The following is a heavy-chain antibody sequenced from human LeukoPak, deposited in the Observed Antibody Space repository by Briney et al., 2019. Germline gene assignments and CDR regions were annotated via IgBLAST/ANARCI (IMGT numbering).Heavy chain of an antibody. V-gene: IGHV1-2*04. D-gene: IGHD5-18*01. CDR3: ARASFRGYSYGYLGY. Sequence: ASVKVSCKASGYTFTGHYMHWVRQAPGQGLEWMGWINPNSGGTNYAQKFQGWVTMTRDTSISTAYMELSRLRSDDTAVYYCARASFRGYSYGYLGYWGQGTLVTVSS. J-gene: IGHJ4*02. CDR2: INPNSGGT. CDR1: GYTFTGHY.